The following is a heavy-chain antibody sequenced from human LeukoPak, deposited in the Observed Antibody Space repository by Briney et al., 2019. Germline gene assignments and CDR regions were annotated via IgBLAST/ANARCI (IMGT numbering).Heavy chain of an antibody. J-gene: IGHJ5*02. V-gene: IGHV1-18*01. CDR1: GYTFNNYG. D-gene: IGHD3-9*01. Sequence: ASVSVSCKASGYTFNNYGISWVRQAPGQGLEGMGWVTSYNGDTNYAQKFQGRVTMSTDTSTSTAYMELRSLRFDDTAIYYCAKDWHILTGRNCFDPWGQGTLVTVSS. CDR2: VTSYNGDT. CDR3: AKDWHILTGRNCFDP.